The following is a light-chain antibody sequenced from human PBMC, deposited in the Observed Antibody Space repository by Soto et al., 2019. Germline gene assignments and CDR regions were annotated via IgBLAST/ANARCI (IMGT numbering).Light chain of an antibody. V-gene: IGKV1-39*01. CDR3: QQSYTTPWT. J-gene: IGKJ1*01. CDR2: MAS. CDR1: QTIISY. Sequence: DIQMTQSPSSLSASVGDRVTITCRASQTIISYLNWYQQKPGQAPNLLIYMASSLQSGVPSRFSGSGSGTDFTLTISSLQPEDFAAYYCQQSYTTPWTFGQGTKVEIK.